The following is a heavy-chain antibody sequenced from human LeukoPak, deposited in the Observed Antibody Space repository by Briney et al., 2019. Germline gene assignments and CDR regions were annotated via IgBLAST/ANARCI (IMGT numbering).Heavy chain of an antibody. CDR1: GYTFTSYD. CDR2: MNPNSGNT. Sequence: ASVKVSCKXSGYTFTSYDINWVRQATGQGLEWMGWMNPNSGNTGYSQKFQGRVTMTRNTSISTAYMELSSLRSEDTAVYYCARLIGSITGDYWGQGTLVTVSS. CDR3: ARLIGSITGDY. V-gene: IGHV1-8*01. D-gene: IGHD3-10*01. J-gene: IGHJ4*02.